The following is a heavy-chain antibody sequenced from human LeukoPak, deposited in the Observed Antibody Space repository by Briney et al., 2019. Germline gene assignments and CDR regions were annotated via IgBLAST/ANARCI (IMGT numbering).Heavy chain of an antibody. D-gene: IGHD2-2*01. V-gene: IGHV1-69*01. CDR2: IIPIFGTA. J-gene: IGHJ4*02. CDR3: ARGSTDIVVVPAAGDL. CDR1: GGTFSSYA. Sequence: VASVKVSCKASGGTFSSYAISWVRQAPGQGLEWMGGIIPIFGTANYAQKFQGRVTITADESTSTAYMELSSLRSEDTAVYYCARGSTDIVVVPAAGDLWGQGTLVTVSS.